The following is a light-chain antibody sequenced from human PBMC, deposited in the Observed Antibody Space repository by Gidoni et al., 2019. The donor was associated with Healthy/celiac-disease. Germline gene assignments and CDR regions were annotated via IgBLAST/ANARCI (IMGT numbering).Light chain of an antibody. CDR2: AAS. CDR3: QQYYSFPPT. V-gene: IGKV1D-8*01. J-gene: IGKJ4*01. Sequence: VIWMTQSPSLLSASTGDRVTISSRMSQGISNYLAWYKQRPGKAPELLIYAASTLQSGVPSRFSGSGSGTDFNLTIRCLQSEDFATYYCQQYYSFPPTVGGGTKVEIK. CDR1: QGISNY.